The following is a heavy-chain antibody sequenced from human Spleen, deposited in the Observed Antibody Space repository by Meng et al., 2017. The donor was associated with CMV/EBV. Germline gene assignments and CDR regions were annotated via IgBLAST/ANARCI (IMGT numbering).Heavy chain of an antibody. Sequence: SVKVSCKASGFTFTSSAVQWVRQARGQRLEWIGWIVVGSGNTNYAQKFQERVTITRDMSTSTAYMELSSLRSEDTAVYYCAAITGTSRENYYYYYGMDVWGQGTTVTAP. CDR1: GFTFTSSA. CDR3: AAITGTSRENYYYYYGMDV. J-gene: IGHJ6*02. V-gene: IGHV1-58*01. CDR2: IVVGSGNT. D-gene: IGHD1-7*01.